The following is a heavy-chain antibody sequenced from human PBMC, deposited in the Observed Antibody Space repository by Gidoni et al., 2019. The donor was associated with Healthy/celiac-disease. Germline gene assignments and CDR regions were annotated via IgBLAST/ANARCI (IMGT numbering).Heavy chain of an antibody. Sequence: ELQLLESGGGLVQPGGSLRLSCASSGFTFSSYAMSWVRQAPGKGLEWVSAISGRGGSTYYADSVKGRFTISRDNSKNTLYLQMNSLRAEDTAVYYCAKVEVGATYVDYWGQGTLVTVSS. J-gene: IGHJ4*02. CDR2: ISGRGGST. CDR1: GFTFSSYA. D-gene: IGHD1-26*01. V-gene: IGHV3-23*01. CDR3: AKVEVGATYVDY.